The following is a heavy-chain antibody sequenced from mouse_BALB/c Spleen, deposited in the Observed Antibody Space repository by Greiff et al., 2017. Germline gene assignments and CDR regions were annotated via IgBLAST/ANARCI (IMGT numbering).Heavy chain of an antibody. J-gene: IGHJ2*01. Sequence: VQLQQSGAELVRPGTSVKVSCKASGYAFTNYLIEWVKQRPGQGLEWIGVINPGSGGTNYNEKFKGKATLTADKSSSTAYMQLSSLTSDDSAVYFCARSGGYSLDDWGQGTTLTVSS. D-gene: IGHD1-1*02. CDR3: ARSGGYSLDD. CDR1: GYAFTNYL. CDR2: INPGSGGT. V-gene: IGHV1-54*03.